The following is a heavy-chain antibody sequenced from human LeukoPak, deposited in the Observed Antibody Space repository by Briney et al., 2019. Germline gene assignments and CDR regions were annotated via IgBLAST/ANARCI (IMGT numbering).Heavy chain of an antibody. CDR1: GFTFSRYE. J-gene: IGHJ4*01. Sequence: GGSLRLSCVASGFTFSRYEMNWVRQAPGKGPEWVTGISGSGGGTFYADSVKGRFTISRDNSKNTLYLQMNSLRAEDTAVYYCAKVISGYSYQPFDYWGHGTLVTVSS. CDR2: ISGSGGGT. D-gene: IGHD3-22*01. V-gene: IGHV3-23*01. CDR3: AKVISGYSYQPFDY.